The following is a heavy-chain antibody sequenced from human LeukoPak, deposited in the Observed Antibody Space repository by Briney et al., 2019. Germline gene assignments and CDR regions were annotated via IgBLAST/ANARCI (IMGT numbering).Heavy chain of an antibody. Sequence: SETLSLTCTVPGGSINSYYWSWLRQPPGKGLEWIGYFYSSGSTSYNPSLMSRVTTSVDTSKNQFSLRLSSVTAADTAVYYCASTRDTAFRYWYFDLWGRGTLVTVSS. D-gene: IGHD5-18*01. V-gene: IGHV4-59*01. CDR1: GGSINSYY. CDR2: FYSSGST. J-gene: IGHJ2*01. CDR3: ASTRDTAFRYWYFDL.